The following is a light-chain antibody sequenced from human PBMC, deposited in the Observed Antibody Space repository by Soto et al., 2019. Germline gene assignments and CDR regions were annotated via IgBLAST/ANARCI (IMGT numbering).Light chain of an antibody. CDR3: QQYGSSLIT. Sequence: EIVLTQSPGTLSLSPGERATLSCRASQSVSSNYLAWYQQKPGQAPRLLIYGASSRATGIPDRFSGSGSGTDFTLTISRLEPEDFAVYYCQQYGSSLITFGQGTRLEI. J-gene: IGKJ5*01. CDR2: GAS. V-gene: IGKV3-20*01. CDR1: QSVSSNY.